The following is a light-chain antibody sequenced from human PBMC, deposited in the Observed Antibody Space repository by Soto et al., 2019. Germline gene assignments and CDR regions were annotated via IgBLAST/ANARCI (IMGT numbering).Light chain of an antibody. CDR1: QSISSW. Sequence: DIQMTQSPSTLSASVGDRVTITCRASQSISSWLAWYQQRPGKAPKVLIYKASNLESGVPSRFSGSGSGTEFTLTISSLQPDDFATYYCHQYNSYPCTFGQGTKLEIK. CDR2: KAS. CDR3: HQYNSYPCT. V-gene: IGKV1-5*03. J-gene: IGKJ2*02.